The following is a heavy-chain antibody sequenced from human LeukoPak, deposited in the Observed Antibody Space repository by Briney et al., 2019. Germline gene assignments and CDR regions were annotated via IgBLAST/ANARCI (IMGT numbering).Heavy chain of an antibody. J-gene: IGHJ1*01. CDR3: ARRRYYDGSGYLE. V-gene: IGHV4-39*01. CDR2: IYYSGRT. D-gene: IGHD3-22*01. Sequence: SETLSLSCSVSGYSVSSSGFYWVWMRQPPGKGLEWLGTIYYSGRTYYSTSLKRRVTMSVDPSNNQFSLNLRSVTAADTAVYYCARRRYYDGSGYLEWGQGTLLSVSS. CDR1: GYSVSSSGFY.